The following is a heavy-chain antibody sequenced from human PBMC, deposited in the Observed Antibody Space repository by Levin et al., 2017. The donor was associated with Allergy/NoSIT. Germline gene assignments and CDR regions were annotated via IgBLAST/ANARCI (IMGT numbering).Heavy chain of an antibody. D-gene: IGHD3-3*01. Sequence: GESLKISCAASGFTFSSYSMNWVRQAPGKGLEWVSSISSSSSYIYYADSVKGRFTISRDNAKNSLYLQMNSLRAEDTAVYYCARVTYYDFWSGYYTGLNGGTYYDYMDVWGKGTTVTVSS. CDR3: ARVTYYDFWSGYYTGLNGGTYYDYMDV. CDR1: GFTFSSYS. J-gene: IGHJ6*03. CDR2: ISSSSSYI. V-gene: IGHV3-21*01.